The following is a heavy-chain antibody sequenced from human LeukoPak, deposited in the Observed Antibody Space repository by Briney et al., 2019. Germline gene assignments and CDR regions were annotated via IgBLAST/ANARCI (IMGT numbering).Heavy chain of an antibody. CDR2: INPNSGGT. J-gene: IGHJ5*02. CDR3: ARDVAAAGPRGWFDP. D-gene: IGHD6-13*01. CDR1: GYTFTGYY. Sequence: ASVKVSCKASGYTFTGYYMHWVRQAPGQGLEWMGWINPNSGGTNYAQKFQGRVTMTRDTSISTAYMEPSRLRSDDTAVYYCARDVAAAGPRGWFDPWGQGTLVTVSS. V-gene: IGHV1-2*02.